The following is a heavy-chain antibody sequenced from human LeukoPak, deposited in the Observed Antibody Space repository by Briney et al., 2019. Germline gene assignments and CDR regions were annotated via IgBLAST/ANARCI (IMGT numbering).Heavy chain of an antibody. CDR2: IKSKPDGGTA. Sequence: GGSLRLSCAASGFTFSNARMGWVRQAPGKGLEWVGRIKSKPDGGTADYGAPVKGRFTISRDDSKNTLYLQMNSLKIEDTAVYYCSTIAAAGYFDYRGQGTLVTVSS. J-gene: IGHJ4*02. CDR3: STIAAAGYFDY. CDR1: GFTFSNAR. V-gene: IGHV3-15*01. D-gene: IGHD6-13*01.